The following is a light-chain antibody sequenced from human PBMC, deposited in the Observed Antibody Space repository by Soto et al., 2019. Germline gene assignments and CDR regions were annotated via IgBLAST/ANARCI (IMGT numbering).Light chain of an antibody. J-gene: IGKJ2*01. CDR3: HHYGGSQYT. V-gene: IGKV3-15*01. Sequence: EIVMTQSPATLSVSPGERATLSCRASQSVSFNLAWYQQKPGQAPRLLIYGASTRATGIPARFSGSGSGTEFTLTISSLQSEDFAVYYCHHYGGSQYTFGQGTKLEI. CDR2: GAS. CDR1: QSVSFN.